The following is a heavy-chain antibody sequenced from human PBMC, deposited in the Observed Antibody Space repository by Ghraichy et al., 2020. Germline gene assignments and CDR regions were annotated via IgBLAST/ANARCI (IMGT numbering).Heavy chain of an antibody. V-gene: IGHV4-31*03. CDR1: GESITSGDYY. Sequence: SETLSLTCTVSGESITSGDYYWSWIRQHPGKGLEWIGYIYHSGSTYYNPSLKSRLTISVDTSKNQFSLKLSSVTAADTAVYYCARDHAGAYYYYAMDVWGQGTTVTVSS. CDR2: IYHSGST. J-gene: IGHJ6*02. CDR3: ARDHAGAYYYYAMDV. D-gene: IGHD2-8*02.